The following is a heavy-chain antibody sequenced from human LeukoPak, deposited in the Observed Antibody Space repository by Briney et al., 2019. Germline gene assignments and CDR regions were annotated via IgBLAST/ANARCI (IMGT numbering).Heavy chain of an antibody. CDR1: GYTFTGYY. V-gene: IGHV1-2*02. Sequence: ASVKVSCKASGYTFTGYYMHWVRQAPGQGLEWMGWINPNSGGTNYAQEFQGRVTMTRDTSISTAYMELSRLRSDDTAVYYCARDGSSWYAFDYMDVWGKGTTVTVSS. J-gene: IGHJ6*03. CDR2: INPNSGGT. D-gene: IGHD6-13*01. CDR3: ARDGSSWYAFDYMDV.